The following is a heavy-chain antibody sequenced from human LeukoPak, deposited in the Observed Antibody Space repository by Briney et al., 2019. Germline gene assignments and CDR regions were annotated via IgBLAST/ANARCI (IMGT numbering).Heavy chain of an antibody. Sequence: GASVKVSCKASGYTFTGYYMHWVRQAPGQGLEWMGWINPNSGGTNYAQRFQGRVTMTRDTSISTAYMELSRLRSADTAVYYCARDRDQWLPERCDYWGQGTLVTVSS. V-gene: IGHV1-2*02. CDR2: INPNSGGT. D-gene: IGHD6-19*01. CDR1: GYTFTGYY. CDR3: ARDRDQWLPERCDY. J-gene: IGHJ4*02.